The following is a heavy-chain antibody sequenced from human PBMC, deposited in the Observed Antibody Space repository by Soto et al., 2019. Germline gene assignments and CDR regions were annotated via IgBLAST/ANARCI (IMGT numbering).Heavy chain of an antibody. J-gene: IGHJ1*01. CDR1: GYSFTGSF. CDR2: INPNSGGR. D-gene: IGHD2-15*01. CDR3: ARGRQPIMQCNCGSCYSNCYC. Sequence: ASVKVSCKVSGYSFTGSFMHWVRQAPGQGLEWMGWINPNSGGRNFAQKFQGRVTLTRDTSLSTAYLELSGLTSDDTASYYCARGRQPIMQCNCGSCYSNCYCRGQATLVTVSA. V-gene: IGHV1-2*02.